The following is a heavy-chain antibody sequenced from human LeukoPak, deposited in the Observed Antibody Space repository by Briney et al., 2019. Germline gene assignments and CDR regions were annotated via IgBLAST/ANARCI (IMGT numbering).Heavy chain of an antibody. CDR1: GYTFTSYG. Sequence: GASVKVSCKASGYTFTSYGISWVRQAPGQGLEWMGGIIPIFGTANYAQKFQGRVTITADESTSTAYMELSSLRSEDTAVYYCARERSAVAGTEYFDYWGQGTLVTVSS. CDR2: IIPIFGTA. D-gene: IGHD6-19*01. V-gene: IGHV1-69*13. CDR3: ARERSAVAGTEYFDY. J-gene: IGHJ4*02.